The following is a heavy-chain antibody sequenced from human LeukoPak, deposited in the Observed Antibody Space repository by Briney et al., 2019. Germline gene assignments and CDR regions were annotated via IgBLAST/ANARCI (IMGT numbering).Heavy chain of an antibody. CDR1: GGTFSSYA. V-gene: IGHV1-69*05. Sequence: GASVKVSCKASGGTFSSYAISWVQQAPGQGLEWMGGIIPIFGTANYAQKLQGRVTMTTDTSTSTTYMELRSLRSDDTAVYYCARHSGSELVFDYWGQGTRVTVSS. CDR2: IIPIFGTA. J-gene: IGHJ4*02. D-gene: IGHD1-26*01. CDR3: ARHSGSELVFDY.